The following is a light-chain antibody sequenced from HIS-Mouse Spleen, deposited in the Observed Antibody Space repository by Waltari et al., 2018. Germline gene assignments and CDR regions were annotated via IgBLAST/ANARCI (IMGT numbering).Light chain of an antibody. J-gene: IGLJ2*01. Sequence: SSELTQDPAVSVALVQTARITCHGDSLRSYYSSWYQQKPGQAPVLVIYGKNNRPSGIPDRFSGSSSGNTASLTITGAQAEDEADYYCNSRDSSGNHLVFGGGTKLTVL. V-gene: IGLV3-19*01. CDR3: NSRDSSGNHLV. CDR2: GKN. CDR1: SLRSYY.